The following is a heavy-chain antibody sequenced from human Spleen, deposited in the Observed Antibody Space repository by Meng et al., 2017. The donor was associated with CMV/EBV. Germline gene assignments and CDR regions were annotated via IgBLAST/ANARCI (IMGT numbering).Heavy chain of an antibody. CDR1: FSNYG. CDR2: ISGYNGDT. V-gene: IGHV1-18*01. J-gene: IGHJ4*02. D-gene: IGHD3-3*01. CDR3: ARDPSHVLRFLEWSSQAFDY. Sequence: FSNYGVSCVRQAHGQGLEWLGWISGYNGDTKYAQNFHARVTMTTDTSANTAYMELGSLRSDDTAVYYCARDPSHVLRFLEWSSQAFDYWGQGTLVTVSS.